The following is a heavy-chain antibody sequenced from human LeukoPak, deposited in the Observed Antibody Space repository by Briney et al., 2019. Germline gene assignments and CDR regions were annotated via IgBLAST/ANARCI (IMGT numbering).Heavy chain of an antibody. CDR3: ARGGHSSFDY. CDR1: GFTFGNFW. J-gene: IGHJ4*02. D-gene: IGHD3-16*01. CDR2: ITSDGSNI. V-gene: IGHV3-74*01. Sequence: GSLRLSCAASGFTFGNFWLHWVRQAPGKGLEWVSRITSDGSNINYADSVQGRFTISRDNAKNTLYLQMNSLRAEDTAVYYCARGGHSSFDYWGQGALVTVSS.